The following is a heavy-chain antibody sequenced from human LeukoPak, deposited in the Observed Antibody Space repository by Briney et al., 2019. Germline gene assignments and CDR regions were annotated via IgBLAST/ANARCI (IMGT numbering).Heavy chain of an antibody. Sequence: SGESLKISCKGSGYSFTSYWIGWVRQAPGQGLEWMGWISAYNGNTNYAQKLQGRVTMTTDTSTSTAYMELRDLTPDDTAIYFCARDERRLAAGTEHYFDYWGQGTLVTVSS. CDR3: ARDERRLAAGTEHYFDY. CDR2: ISAYNGNT. CDR1: GYSFTSYW. J-gene: IGHJ4*02. D-gene: IGHD1-7*01. V-gene: IGHV1-18*04.